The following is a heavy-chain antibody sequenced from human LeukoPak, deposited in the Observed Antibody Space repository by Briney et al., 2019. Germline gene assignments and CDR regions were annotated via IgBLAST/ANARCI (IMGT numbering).Heavy chain of an antibody. Sequence: ASVKVSCKSSGYTFTSCDINWVRQATGQGLEWMGWGNPNSGNTGYAQKFQGRVTMTMNTSISTAYMEPSSLRYEDTAVYYCARVISGSYLFDYWGQGTLVTVSS. CDR3: ARVISGSYLFDY. D-gene: IGHD1-26*01. V-gene: IGHV1-8*01. CDR1: GYTFTSCD. J-gene: IGHJ4*02. CDR2: GNPNSGNT.